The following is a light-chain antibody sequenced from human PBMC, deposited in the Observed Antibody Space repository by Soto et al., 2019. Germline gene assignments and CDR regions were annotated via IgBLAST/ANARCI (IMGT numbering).Light chain of an antibody. Sequence: EIVLTQSPATLSLSPGERATLSCRASQSVSSTYLIWYQQKPGQAPRLLIYGASSGATGVPDRFSGGGSGTDFTLTISRLEPEDFAVYYCQQYATFPLTFGGGTKVDIK. CDR2: GAS. CDR1: QSVSSTY. V-gene: IGKV3-20*01. J-gene: IGKJ4*01. CDR3: QQYATFPLT.